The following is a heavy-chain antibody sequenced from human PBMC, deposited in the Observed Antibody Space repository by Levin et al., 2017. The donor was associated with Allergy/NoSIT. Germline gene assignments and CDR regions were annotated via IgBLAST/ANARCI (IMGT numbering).Heavy chain of an antibody. CDR2: INSDGSST. D-gene: IGHD5-12*01. CDR1: GFTFSSYW. Sequence: GESLKISCAASGFTFSSYWMHWVRQAPGKGLVWVSRINSDGSSTSYADSVKGRFTISRDNAKNTLYLQMNSLRAEDTAVYYCAGSGYDYLWGPKDYYYDGMDGWGQGTTVTVSS. CDR3: AGSGYDYLWGPKDYYYDGMDG. V-gene: IGHV3-74*01. J-gene: IGHJ6*02.